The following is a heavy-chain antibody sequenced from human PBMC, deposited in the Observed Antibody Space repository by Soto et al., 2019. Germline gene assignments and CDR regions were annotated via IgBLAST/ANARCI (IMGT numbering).Heavy chain of an antibody. CDR1: GFAFSSYG. CDR3: TRSPPGVAGRYYFDF. Sequence: QVQLVESGGGVVQPGRSLRLSCAASGFAFSSYGMHWVRQTPGKGLEWVALTWYDGSNQYYADSVKGRFTISRDNSKNTLYLQMHSLRAEDTAVYFCTRSPPGVAGRYYFDFWGQGTLVTVSS. J-gene: IGHJ4*02. D-gene: IGHD6-6*01. CDR2: TWYDGSNQ. V-gene: IGHV3-33*01.